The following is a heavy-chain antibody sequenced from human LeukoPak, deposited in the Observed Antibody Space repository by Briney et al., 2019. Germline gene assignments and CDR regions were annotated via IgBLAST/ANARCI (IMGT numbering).Heavy chain of an antibody. CDR2: IYPSGTT. CDR3: ADDYGD. CDR1: GGSISSNYY. D-gene: IGHD4-17*01. V-gene: IGHV4-4*07. Sequence: SETLSLTCTVSGGSISSNYYWGWIRQPAGKGLEWIGRIYPSGTTHYNPSLKSRVSMSVDTSKNHFSLKLTSVTAADTAVYYCADDYGDWGQGTLVTVSS. J-gene: IGHJ4*02.